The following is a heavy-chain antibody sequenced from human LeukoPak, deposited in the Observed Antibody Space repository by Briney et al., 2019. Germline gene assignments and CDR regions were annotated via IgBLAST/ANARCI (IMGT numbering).Heavy chain of an antibody. Sequence: PSETLSLTCTVSGGSISSYYWSWIRQPPGKGLEWIGYIYYSGSTNYNPSLKSRVTISVDTSKNQFSLKLSSVTAADTAVYYCARGHFTYGASLWGQGTLVTVSS. V-gene: IGHV4-59*01. CDR3: ARGHFTYGASL. CDR2: IYYSGST. CDR1: GGSISSYY. J-gene: IGHJ4*02. D-gene: IGHD4-17*01.